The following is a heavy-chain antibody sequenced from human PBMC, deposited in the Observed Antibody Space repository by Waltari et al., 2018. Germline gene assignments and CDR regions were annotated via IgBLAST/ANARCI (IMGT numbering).Heavy chain of an antibody. D-gene: IGHD2-8*02. CDR3: ARHIDWGWDY. CDR2: IKQDGSEK. Sequence: EVQLVESGGGLVQPGGSLRLSCVASGFTFSSYWMTWVRQAPGGGLEWVANIKQDGSEKYYLDSVKCRFTISRDNAKNSLHLEMNSLRAEDTAIYYCARHIDWGWDYWGQGTLVTVSS. J-gene: IGHJ4*02. V-gene: IGHV3-7*01. CDR1: GFTFSSYW.